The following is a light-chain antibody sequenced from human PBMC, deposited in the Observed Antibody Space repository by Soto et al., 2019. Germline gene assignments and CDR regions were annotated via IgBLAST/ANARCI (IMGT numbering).Light chain of an antibody. J-gene: IGLJ2*01. V-gene: IGLV1-47*01. Sequence: QSVLTQPPSASGTPGQRIAISCSGASSNIGSNYVYWYQQPPGTAPKLLISRDDQRPSGVPDRFSGSKSGTSGSLAISGLRSEDEADYYCAAWDDTLSGPVFGGGTQLTVL. CDR2: RDD. CDR1: SSNIGSNY. CDR3: AAWDDTLSGPV.